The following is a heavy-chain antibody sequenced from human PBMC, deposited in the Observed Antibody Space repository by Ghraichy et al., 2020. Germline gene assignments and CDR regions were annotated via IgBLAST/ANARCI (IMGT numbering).Heavy chain of an antibody. CDR3: ARDKFTTSYYYYSMDV. Sequence: SCAASGFSFSSYALHWVRQAPGRGLEWVAVISYDGMYKYYADSVKGRFTISRDKSKKMLFLQMSSLRVDDTAIYYCARDKFTTSYYYYSMDVWGLGTTVTVSS. D-gene: IGHD3-22*01. CDR1: GFSFSSYA. V-gene: IGHV3-30*04. J-gene: IGHJ6*02. CDR2: ISYDGMYK.